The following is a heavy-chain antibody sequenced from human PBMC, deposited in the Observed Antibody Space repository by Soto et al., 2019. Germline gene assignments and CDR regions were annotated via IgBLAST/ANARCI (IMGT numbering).Heavy chain of an antibody. D-gene: IGHD1-26*01. J-gene: IGHJ4*02. V-gene: IGHV3-30*04. CDR1: GFTFSTFS. CDR2: ISYDGSEK. Sequence: QVQLVESGGGVVQPGRSLRLSCATSGFTFSTFSMPWVRQAPGTGLEWVAHISYDGSEKDYADSVKGRFTISRDNSDNTLFLQMNSLTSEYTGVYYCARGPESGDFWGQGTLVTVPS. CDR3: ARGPESGDF.